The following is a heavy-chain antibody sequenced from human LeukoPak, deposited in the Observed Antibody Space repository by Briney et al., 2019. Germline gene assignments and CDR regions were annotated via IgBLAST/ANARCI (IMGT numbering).Heavy chain of an antibody. Sequence: SETLSLTCAVYGGSFSGYYWSWIRQPPGKGLEWIGEINHSGSTNYNPSLKSRVTISVDTSKNQFPLKLSSVTAADTAVYYCATRGRSGSYYNRFDPWGQGTLVTVSS. D-gene: IGHD3-10*01. V-gene: IGHV4-34*01. CDR2: INHSGST. CDR1: GGSFSGYY. CDR3: ATRGRSGSYYNRFDP. J-gene: IGHJ5*02.